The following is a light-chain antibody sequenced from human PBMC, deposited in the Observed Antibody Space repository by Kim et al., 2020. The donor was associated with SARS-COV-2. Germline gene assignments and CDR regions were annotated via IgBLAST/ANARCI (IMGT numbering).Light chain of an antibody. Sequence: ASGGDTVTITCRARQGVANSLAWFQQKPGKAPKSLIYAASTLQTGVPSRFSGTGSRTYFTLTISSLQPEDSVTYYCQQYNTYTWTFGQGTKVDIK. V-gene: IGKV1-16*01. CDR3: QQYNTYTWT. J-gene: IGKJ1*01. CDR2: AAS. CDR1: QGVANS.